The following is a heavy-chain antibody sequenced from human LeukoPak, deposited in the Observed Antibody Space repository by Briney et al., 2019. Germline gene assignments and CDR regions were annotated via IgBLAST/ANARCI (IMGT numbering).Heavy chain of an antibody. V-gene: IGHV1-69*13. J-gene: IGHJ4*02. D-gene: IGHD3-22*01. Sequence: SVKVSCKASGGTFSSYAISWVRQAPGQGLEWMGGIIPIFGTANYARKFQGRVTITADESTSTAYMELSSLRSEDTAVYYCAEEEYYYDSSGYLGGFDYWGQGTLVTVSS. CDR3: AEEEYYYDSSGYLGGFDY. CDR1: GGTFSSYA. CDR2: IIPIFGTA.